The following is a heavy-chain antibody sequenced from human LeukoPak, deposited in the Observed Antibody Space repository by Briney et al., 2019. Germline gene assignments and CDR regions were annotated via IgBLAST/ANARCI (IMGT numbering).Heavy chain of an antibody. CDR3: ASGFGY. Sequence: QGLEWMGWINPNSRDTNYAQKFQSRVTMPRHTSISTAYMELRRLRSYDTAVYYCASGFGYPGQGTLVAVSS. CDR2: INPNSRDT. J-gene: IGHJ4*02. V-gene: IGHV1-2*02.